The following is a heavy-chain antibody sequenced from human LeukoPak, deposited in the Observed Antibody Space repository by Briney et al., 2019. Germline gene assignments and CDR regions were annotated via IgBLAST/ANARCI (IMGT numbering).Heavy chain of an antibody. J-gene: IGHJ4*02. CDR1: GYTFTSYY. D-gene: IGHD5-18*01. CDR3: ARVGYSYGTTYHY. CDR2: INPSGGST. V-gene: IGHV1-46*01. Sequence: ASVKVSCKASGYTFTSYYMHWVRQAPGQGLEWMGIINPSGGSTGYAQKFQGRVTMTRNTSISTAYMEPSSLRSEDTAVYYCARVGYSYGTTYHYWGQGTLVTVSS.